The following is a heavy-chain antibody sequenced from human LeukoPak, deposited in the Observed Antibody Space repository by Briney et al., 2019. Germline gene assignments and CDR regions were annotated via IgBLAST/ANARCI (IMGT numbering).Heavy chain of an antibody. V-gene: IGHV3-66*01. J-gene: IGHJ4*02. CDR1: GFTVSSNY. CDR3: AKDYAVGSIDY. Sequence: GGSLRLSCAASGFTVSSNYMSWVRQAPGKGLEWVSVIYSGGSTYYADSVKGRITISRDNSKNTLYLQMNSLRAEDTALYYCAKDYAVGSIDYWGQGTLVTVSS. D-gene: IGHD3-16*01. CDR2: IYSGGST.